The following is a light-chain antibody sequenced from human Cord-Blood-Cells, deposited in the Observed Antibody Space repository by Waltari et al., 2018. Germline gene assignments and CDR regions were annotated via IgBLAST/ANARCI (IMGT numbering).Light chain of an antibody. CDR1: QSISSY. V-gene: IGKV1-39*01. Sequence: DIQMTQSPSSLSASVGDRVTITCRASQSISSYLNWYQQKPGKAPKLLIYAASSLQSGVPSRFSGSGSGTDFTLTISSLQPEDFATYYCQQSYSTPWTVAQGT. J-gene: IGKJ1*01. CDR2: AAS. CDR3: QQSYSTPWT.